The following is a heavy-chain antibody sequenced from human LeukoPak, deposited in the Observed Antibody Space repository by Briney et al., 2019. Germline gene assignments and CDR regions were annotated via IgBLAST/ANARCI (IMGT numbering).Heavy chain of an antibody. CDR3: ARGGYSGYDSPDY. Sequence: GGSLRLSCAASGFTFSSYAMSWVRQAQGKGLEWVSAITGSGGSTYYADSVKGRFTISRDNSKNTLYLQMNSLRAEDTAVYYCARGGYSGYDSPDYWGQGTLVTVSS. J-gene: IGHJ4*02. D-gene: IGHD5-12*01. CDR1: GFTFSSYA. V-gene: IGHV3-23*01. CDR2: ITGSGGST.